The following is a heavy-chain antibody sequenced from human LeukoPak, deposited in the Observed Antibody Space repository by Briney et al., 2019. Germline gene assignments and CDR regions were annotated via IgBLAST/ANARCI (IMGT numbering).Heavy chain of an antibody. V-gene: IGHV3-30*02. CDR1: GFTFSSYG. CDR3: AKDGAYYYDSSGWFWFDP. D-gene: IGHD3-22*01. J-gene: IGHJ5*02. CDR2: IRYDGSNK. Sequence: GGSLRLSCAASGFTFSSYGMHWVRQAPGKGLEWVAFIRYDGSNKYYADSVKGRFTISRDNSKNTLYLQMNSLRAEDTAVYYCAKDGAYYYDSSGWFWFDPWGQGTLVTVSS.